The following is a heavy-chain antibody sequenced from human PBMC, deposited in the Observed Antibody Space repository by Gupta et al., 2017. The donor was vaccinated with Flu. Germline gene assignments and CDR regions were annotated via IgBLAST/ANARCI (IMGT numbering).Heavy chain of an antibody. Sequence: YWMHWVRQAPGKGLVGVSSINGDGSTTTYADSVKGRVTISREKAKNTLYLQMKSLRAEDTAVYYCARPLDSGADYYAMDVGGQGTTVTVSS. D-gene: IGHD3-10*01. CDR1: YW. V-gene: IGHV3-74*03. CDR2: INGDGSTT. CDR3: ARPLDSGADYYAMDV. J-gene: IGHJ6*02.